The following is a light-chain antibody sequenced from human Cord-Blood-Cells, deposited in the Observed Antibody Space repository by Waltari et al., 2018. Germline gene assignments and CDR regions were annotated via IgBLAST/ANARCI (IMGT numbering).Light chain of an antibody. V-gene: IGLV2-23*01. CDR1: SSDVGSYNL. CDR2: EGS. Sequence: QSALTQPASVSGSPGQSITISCTGTSSDVGSYNLVSWDQQHPGKAPKPMIYEGSKRPSGVSNRVSVSKSGKTASLTISGLQAEDEADYYCCSYAGSSTWVFGGGTKLTVL. CDR3: CSYAGSSTWV. J-gene: IGLJ3*02.